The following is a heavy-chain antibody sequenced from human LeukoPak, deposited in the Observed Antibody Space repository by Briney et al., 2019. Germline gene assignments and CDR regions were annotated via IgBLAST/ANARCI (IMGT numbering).Heavy chain of an antibody. J-gene: IGHJ4*02. CDR3: ARENVGAADSYYFDY. CDR2: ISSSSSYI. Sequence: KPGGSLRLSCAASGFTFSSYSMNWVRQAPGKGLEWVSSISSSSSYIYYADSVKGRFTISRDNAKNSLYLQMNSLRAEDTAVYYCARENVGAADSYYFDYWGQGTLVTVSS. V-gene: IGHV3-21*01. CDR1: GFTFSSYS. D-gene: IGHD1-26*01.